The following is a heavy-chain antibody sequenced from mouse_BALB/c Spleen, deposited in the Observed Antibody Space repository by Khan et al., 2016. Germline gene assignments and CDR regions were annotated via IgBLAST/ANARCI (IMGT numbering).Heavy chain of an antibody. CDR2: INTYSGES. J-gene: IGHJ1*01. CDR1: GYTFTNYG. CDR3: ARYRYYYGSSRYFDV. D-gene: IGHD1-1*01. Sequence: QIQLVQSGPELKKPGKTVKISCKASGYTFTNYGMNWVKQAPGKGLKWMGWINTYSGESTYADDFKGRFDFSLETSANTAYLRINNLKHEDTTTYFCARYRYYYGSSRYFDVWGAGTTVTVAS. V-gene: IGHV9-3-1*01.